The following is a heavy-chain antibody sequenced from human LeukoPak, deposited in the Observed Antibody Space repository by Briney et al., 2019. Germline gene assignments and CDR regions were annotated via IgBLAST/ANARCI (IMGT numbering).Heavy chain of an antibody. CDR1: GFTFSSYA. Sequence: GGSLRLSCAASGFTFSSYAMSWLRQAPGKGLDWVSAISGSGGSTHYADSVKGRFTISRDNSKNTLYLQMNSLRAEDTAVYYCARAPWFGESRFDYWGQGTLVTVSS. CDR3: ARAPWFGESRFDY. CDR2: ISGSGGST. V-gene: IGHV3-23*01. J-gene: IGHJ4*02. D-gene: IGHD3-10*01.